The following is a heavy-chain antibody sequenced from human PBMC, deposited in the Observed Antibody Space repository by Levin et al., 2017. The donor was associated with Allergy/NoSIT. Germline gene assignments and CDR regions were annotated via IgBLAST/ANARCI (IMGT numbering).Heavy chain of an antibody. J-gene: IGHJ5*01. CDR3: TRDRGSSGWFES. CDR1: GGPVNSGSYY. Sequence: SETLSLTCTVSGGPVNSGSYYWSWIRQPPGKGLEWIGSVYYSGTTNYNPSLKRRASITVDTSKNQFSLTLSSFTAADTAVYYCTRDRGSSGWFESWGQGTLVTVSS. V-gene: IGHV4-61*01. CDR2: VYYSGTT. D-gene: IGHD6-19*01.